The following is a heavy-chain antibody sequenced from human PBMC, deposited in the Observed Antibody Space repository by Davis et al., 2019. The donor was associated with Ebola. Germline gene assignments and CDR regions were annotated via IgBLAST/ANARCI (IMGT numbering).Heavy chain of an antibody. CDR3: AREHIGYSYAYYFDY. J-gene: IGHJ4*02. CDR2: ISAYNGNT. V-gene: IGHV1-18*01. CDR1: GYTFTSYG. Sequence: ASVKVSCKASGYTFTSYGISWVRQAPGQGLEWMGWISAYNGNTNYAQKLQGRVTMTTDTSTSTAYMELRSLRSDDTAVYYCAREHIGYSYAYYFDYWGQGTLVTVSP. D-gene: IGHD3-16*01.